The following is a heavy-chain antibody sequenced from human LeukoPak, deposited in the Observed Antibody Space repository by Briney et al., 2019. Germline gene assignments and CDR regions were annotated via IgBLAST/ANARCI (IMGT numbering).Heavy chain of an antibody. V-gene: IGHV1-69*13. CDR3: ARDWGLIGSTDWGGHENWFDP. CDR2: IIPVTGTT. J-gene: IGHJ5*02. CDR1: GGIFTNYI. D-gene: IGHD1-7*01. Sequence: SVKVSCTASGGIFTNYIISWVRQAPGQGLEWVGGIIPVTGTTNYAQKFQDRVTITADVSSTTAYMELSSLRSEDTAVYYCARDWGLIGSTDWGGHENWFDPWGQGTLVTVSS.